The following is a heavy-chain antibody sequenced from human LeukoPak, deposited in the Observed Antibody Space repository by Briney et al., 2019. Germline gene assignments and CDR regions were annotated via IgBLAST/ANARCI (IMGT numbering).Heavy chain of an antibody. V-gene: IGHV3-23*01. CDR3: AKADRGWGVITKD. CDR2: IGGSSDFT. D-gene: IGHD3-10*01. CDR1: GFTFTTYA. J-gene: IGHJ4*02. Sequence: GGSLRLSCAASGFTFTTYAMSWVRQAPGKGLEWVSAIGGSSDFTYYAECVKGRFTISRDNSKKTLYLQMNSVRAEDTAVYYCAKADRGWGVITKDWGQGTLVTVSS.